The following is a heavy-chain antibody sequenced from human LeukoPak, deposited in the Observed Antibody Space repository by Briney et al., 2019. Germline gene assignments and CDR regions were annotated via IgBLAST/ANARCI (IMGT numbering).Heavy chain of an antibody. D-gene: IGHD6-19*01. Sequence: ASVKVSCKASGGTFSSYAISWVRQAPGQGLEWMGGIIPIFGTANYAQKFQGRVTITADKSTSTAYMELSSLRSEDTAVYYCARVGYSSGWGKYYYYHGMDVWGKGTTVTVSS. CDR2: IIPIFGTA. CDR1: GGTFSSYA. V-gene: IGHV1-69*06. CDR3: ARVGYSSGWGKYYYYHGMDV. J-gene: IGHJ6*04.